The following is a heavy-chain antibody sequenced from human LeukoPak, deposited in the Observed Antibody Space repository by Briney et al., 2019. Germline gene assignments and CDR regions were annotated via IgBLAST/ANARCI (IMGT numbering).Heavy chain of an antibody. Sequence: SETLSLTCTVSGYSISSGYYWGWIRQPPGKGLEWIGSIYHSGSTYYNPSLKSRVTMSVDTSKNQFSLKLSSVTAADTAVYYCARDLRGYCSGGSCYSGLMNYYYYMDVWGKGTTVTISS. V-gene: IGHV4-38-2*02. J-gene: IGHJ6*03. CDR1: GYSISSGYY. CDR3: ARDLRGYCSGGSCYSGLMNYYYYMDV. D-gene: IGHD2-15*01. CDR2: IYHSGST.